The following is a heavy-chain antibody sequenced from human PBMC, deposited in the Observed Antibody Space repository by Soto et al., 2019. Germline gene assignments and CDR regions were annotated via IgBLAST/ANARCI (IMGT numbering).Heavy chain of an antibody. D-gene: IGHD3-16*01. Sequence: QVQLVQSGAEVKKPGASVKVSCKASGYTFTHYGVTWVRQAPGQGLEWMGWISGYNGNTNYAQKLQGRVTMTTDSSTSTGYMELGSLRDDDTAVYYCARDWGHMPGFYFDNWVQGTLVTVSS. V-gene: IGHV1-18*01. J-gene: IGHJ4*02. CDR2: ISGYNGNT. CDR1: GYTFTHYG. CDR3: ARDWGHMPGFYFDN.